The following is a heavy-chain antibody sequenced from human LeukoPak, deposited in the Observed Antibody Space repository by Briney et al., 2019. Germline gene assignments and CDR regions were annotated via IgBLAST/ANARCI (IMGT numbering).Heavy chain of an antibody. CDR3: ARVRYSSSSFDY. CDR1: GFTFSSYA. J-gene: IGHJ4*02. CDR2: IGGSGGST. D-gene: IGHD6-6*01. Sequence: GGSLRLSCAASGFTFSSYAMSWVRQAPGKGLEWVSAIGGSGGSTYYADSVKGRFTISRDNSKNTLYLQMNSLRAEDTAVYYCARVRYSSSSFDYWGQGTLVTVSS. V-gene: IGHV3-23*01.